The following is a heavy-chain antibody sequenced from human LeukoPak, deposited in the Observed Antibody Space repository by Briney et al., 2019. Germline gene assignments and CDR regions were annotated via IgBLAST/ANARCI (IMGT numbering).Heavy chain of an antibody. CDR1: GGSISSGGYS. D-gene: IGHD3-10*01. CDR2: IYHSGST. J-gene: IGHJ2*01. CDR3: ARRSYGSGSYLSRYFDL. Sequence: PSETLSLTCAVSGGSISSGGYSWSWIRQPPGKGLEWIGYIYHSGSTYYNPSLKSRVTISVDRSKNQFSLKLSSVTAADTAVYYCARRSYGSGSYLSRYFDLWGRGTLVTVSS. V-gene: IGHV4-30-2*01.